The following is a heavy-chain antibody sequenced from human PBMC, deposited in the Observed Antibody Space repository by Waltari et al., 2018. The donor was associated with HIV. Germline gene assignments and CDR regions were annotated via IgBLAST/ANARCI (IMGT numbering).Heavy chain of an antibody. Sequence: QVQLVESGGGVVQSGRSLRISCAASGFRFSVYGLHWVRQAPGKGLEWVASIWPDGSITDYLDSVKGRFTISRDNSKKTLYLEMNSLRAEDTALYFCARDSQAANDSLDCWGQGTLVTVSS. CDR2: IWPDGSIT. J-gene: IGHJ4*02. D-gene: IGHD3-16*01. V-gene: IGHV3-33*01. CDR1: GFRFSVYG. CDR3: ARDSQAANDSLDC.